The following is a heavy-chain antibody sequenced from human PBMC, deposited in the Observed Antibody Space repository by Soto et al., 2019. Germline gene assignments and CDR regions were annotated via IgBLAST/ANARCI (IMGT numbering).Heavy chain of an antibody. V-gene: IGHV4-4*02. D-gene: IGHD3-22*01. CDR3: ARIGYYYDSSGYYLFDY. Sequence: SETLSLTCAVSGGSISSSNWWSWVRQPPGKGLEWIGEIYHSGSTNYNPSLKSRVTISVDKSKNQFSLKLSSVTAADTAVYYCARIGYYYDSSGYYLFDYWGQGTLVT. CDR2: IYHSGST. CDR1: GGSISSSNW. J-gene: IGHJ4*02.